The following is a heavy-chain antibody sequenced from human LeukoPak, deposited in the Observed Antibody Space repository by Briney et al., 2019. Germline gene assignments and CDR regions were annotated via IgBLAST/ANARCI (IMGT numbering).Heavy chain of an antibody. V-gene: IGHV3-11*01. J-gene: IGHJ6*02. Sequence: GGSLRLSCAASGFAFSDYNMNWVRQAPGKGLEWVSYITDSGNTIHYADSVKGRFTISRDNAKNSLYLQMNSLRAEDTAVYYCARSIGLTGGGVDVWGQGTTVTVSS. CDR2: ITDSGNTI. CDR3: ARSIGLTGGGVDV. D-gene: IGHD3-9*01. CDR1: GFAFSDYN.